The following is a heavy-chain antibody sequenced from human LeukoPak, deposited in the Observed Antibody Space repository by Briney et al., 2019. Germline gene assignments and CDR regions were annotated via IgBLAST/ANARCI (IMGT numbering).Heavy chain of an antibody. V-gene: IGHV4-31*03. CDR1: GDSISSGGYY. Sequence: SETLSLTCTVSGDSISSGGYYWSWIRQHPGKGLEWIGYIYYTGSTYYNPSLKSRVIISVDTSKNQFSLKLNSATAADTALHYCARDSPRYDSGSTWSFDIWSHGTMVTVSS. D-gene: IGHD3-10*01. J-gene: IGHJ3*02. CDR3: ARDSPRYDSGSTWSFDI. CDR2: IYYTGST.